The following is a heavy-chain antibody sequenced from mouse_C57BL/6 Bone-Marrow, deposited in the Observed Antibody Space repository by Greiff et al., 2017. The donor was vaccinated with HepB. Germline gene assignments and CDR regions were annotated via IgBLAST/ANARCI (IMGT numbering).Heavy chain of an antibody. CDR2: IRNKANGYTT. J-gene: IGHJ2*01. Sequence: EVKVVESGGGLVQPGGSLSLSCAASGFTFTDYYMSWVRQPPGKALEWLGFIRNKANGYTTEYSASVKGLFTISRDNSQSILYLQMNALRAEDSATYYCARNYYGSSPFDYWGQGTTLTVSS. CDR3: ARNYYGSSPFDY. D-gene: IGHD1-1*01. CDR1: GFTFTDYY. V-gene: IGHV7-3*01.